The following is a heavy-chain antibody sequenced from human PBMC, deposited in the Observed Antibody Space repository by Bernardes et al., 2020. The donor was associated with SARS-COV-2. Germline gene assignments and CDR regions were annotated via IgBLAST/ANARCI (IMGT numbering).Heavy chain of an antibody. Sequence: ASVKVSCKASGYTFSAYYIHWLRQAPGQGLEWMGWISPKSGATNYAQKFQGRVTMTRDTSISTDYMELSRLRSDDTAVYYCARTFYYDRGGDSLFDYWGQGTPVTVSS. D-gene: IGHD2-21*01. CDR1: GYTFSAYY. J-gene: IGHJ4*02. V-gene: IGHV1-2*02. CDR2: ISPKSGAT. CDR3: ARTFYYDRGGDSLFDY.